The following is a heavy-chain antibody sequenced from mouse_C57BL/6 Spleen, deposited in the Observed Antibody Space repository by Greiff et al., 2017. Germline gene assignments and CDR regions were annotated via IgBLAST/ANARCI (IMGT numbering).Heavy chain of an antibody. Sequence: EVQLQESGPGLVKPSQSLSLTCSVTGYSITSGYYWNWIRQFPGNKLEWMGYISYDGSNNYNPSLKNRISITRDTSKNQFFLKLNSVTTEDTATYYCARLLEGFDYWGQGTTLTVSS. CDR1: GYSITSGYY. CDR2: ISYDGSN. D-gene: IGHD2-14*01. J-gene: IGHJ2*01. CDR3: ARLLEGFDY. V-gene: IGHV3-6*01.